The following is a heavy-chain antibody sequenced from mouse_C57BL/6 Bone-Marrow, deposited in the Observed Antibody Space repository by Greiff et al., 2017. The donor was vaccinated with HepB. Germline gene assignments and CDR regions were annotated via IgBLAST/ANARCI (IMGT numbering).Heavy chain of an antibody. CDR2: IDPSDSYT. Sequence: QVQLQQPGAELVMPGASVKLSCKASGYTFTSYWMHWVKQRPGQGLEWIGEIDPSDSYTNYNQKFKGKSTLTVDKSSSTAYMQLSSLTSEDSAVYYRARDGIYYGNYGYFDVWGTGTTVTVSS. CDR1: GYTFTSYW. J-gene: IGHJ1*03. D-gene: IGHD2-1*01. CDR3: ARDGIYYGNYGYFDV. V-gene: IGHV1-69*01.